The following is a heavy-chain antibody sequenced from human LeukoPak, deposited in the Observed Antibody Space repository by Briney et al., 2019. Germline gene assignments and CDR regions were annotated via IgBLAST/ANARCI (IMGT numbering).Heavy chain of an antibody. J-gene: IGHJ4*02. Sequence: GGSLRLSCAASGFTFSSYSMNWVRQVPGKGLEWVSHISSSGSMIWYGESVKGRFTISRDSGKNSLHLQMNSLRAEDTAVYYCARDPESNWGWDLDYWGQGTLVTVSS. CDR3: ARDPESNWGWDLDY. CDR2: ISSSGSMI. V-gene: IGHV3-48*01. CDR1: GFTFSSYS. D-gene: IGHD7-27*01.